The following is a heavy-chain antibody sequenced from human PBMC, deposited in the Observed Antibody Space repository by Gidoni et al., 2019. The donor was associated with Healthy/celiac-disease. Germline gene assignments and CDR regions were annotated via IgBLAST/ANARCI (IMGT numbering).Heavy chain of an antibody. D-gene: IGHD3-3*01. J-gene: IGHJ4*02. Sequence: EVQLVESGGGLVKPGGSLRLSCAASGFTFSSYSMNWVRQAPGKGLEWVSSISSSSSYIYYADSVKGRFTISRDNAKNSLYLQMNSLRAEDTAVYYCARATGAAIFGVVTQDYYFDYWGQGTLVTVSS. CDR1: GFTFSSYS. V-gene: IGHV3-21*01. CDR2: ISSSSSYI. CDR3: ARATGAAIFGVVTQDYYFDY.